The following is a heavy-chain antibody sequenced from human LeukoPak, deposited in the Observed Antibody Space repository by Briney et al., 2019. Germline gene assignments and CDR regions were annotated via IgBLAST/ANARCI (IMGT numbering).Heavy chain of an antibody. CDR1: GFTFSSYG. D-gene: IGHD6-13*01. J-gene: IGHJ4*02. CDR2: IWYDGSNK. V-gene: IGHV3-33*06. CDR3: AKEGGSWSSSDFDY. Sequence: GGSLRLSCAASGFTFSSYGMHWVRQAPGKGLEWVAVIWYDGSNKYYADSVKGRFTISRDNSKNTLYLQMNSLRAEDTAVYYCAKEGGSWSSSDFDYWGQGTLVTVSS.